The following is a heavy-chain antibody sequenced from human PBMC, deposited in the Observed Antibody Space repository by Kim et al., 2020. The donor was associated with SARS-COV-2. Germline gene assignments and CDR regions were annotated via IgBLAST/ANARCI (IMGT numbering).Heavy chain of an antibody. J-gene: IGHJ4*02. V-gene: IGHV3-43*02. Sequence: GGSLRLSCAASGFTFDDYAMHWVRQAPGKGLEWVSLISGDGGSTYYADSVKGRFTISRDNSKNSLYLQMNSLRTEDTALYYCAKDRSGQNHIVAESEHFDYWGQGTLVTVSS. CDR1: GFTFDDYA. CDR3: AKDRSGQNHIVAESEHFDY. D-gene: IGHD2-21*01. CDR2: ISGDGGST.